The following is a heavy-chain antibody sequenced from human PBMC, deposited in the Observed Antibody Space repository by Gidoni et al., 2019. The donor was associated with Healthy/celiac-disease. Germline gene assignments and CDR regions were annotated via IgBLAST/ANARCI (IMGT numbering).Heavy chain of an antibody. Sequence: QVQLQESGPGLVKPSQTLSLTCTFSGGSISSGGYYWSWIRQHPGKGLEWIGYIYYSGSTYYNPSLKSRVTISVDTSKNQFSLKLSSVTAADTAVYYCARANSPYYYDSSGYYGGWFDPWGQGTLVTVSS. V-gene: IGHV4-31*03. CDR1: GGSISSGGYY. D-gene: IGHD3-22*01. J-gene: IGHJ5*02. CDR3: ARANSPYYYDSSGYYGGWFDP. CDR2: IYYSGST.